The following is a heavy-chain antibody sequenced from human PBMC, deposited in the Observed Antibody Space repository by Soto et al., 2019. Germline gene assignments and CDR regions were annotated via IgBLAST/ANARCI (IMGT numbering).Heavy chain of an antibody. D-gene: IGHD3-22*01. CDR1: GYTFTNND. Sequence: QIQLVQSGTEVRKPGASAKVSCKTSGYTFTNNDVCWVRQTPGQGLEWMGWISPYSGKINYARKFKDRVTMTTDTSTSTVYMELTSLTSDDTAVYYCAREGLLLLPDYWGQGTLVTVSS. J-gene: IGHJ4*02. CDR2: ISPYSGKI. CDR3: AREGLLLLPDY. V-gene: IGHV1-18*01.